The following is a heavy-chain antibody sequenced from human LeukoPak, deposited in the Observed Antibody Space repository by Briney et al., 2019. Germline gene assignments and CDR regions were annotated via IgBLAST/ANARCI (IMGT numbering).Heavy chain of an antibody. CDR1: GDSISSSY. V-gene: IGHV4-59*08. Sequence: PSETLSLTCTVSGDSISSSYWSWIRQPPGRGLEWIGYIFYTGSTNYNPSLKSRVTMSVDTSKNQFSLNLNSVTAADTAVHYCARRGMAARSTIGNFDIWGQGTMVTVSS. J-gene: IGHJ3*02. D-gene: IGHD5/OR15-5a*01. CDR3: ARRGMAARSTIGNFDI. CDR2: IFYTGST.